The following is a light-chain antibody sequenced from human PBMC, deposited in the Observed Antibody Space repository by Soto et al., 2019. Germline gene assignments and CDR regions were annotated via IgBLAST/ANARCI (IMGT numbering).Light chain of an antibody. CDR1: SSDIGAYNF. CDR3: TSWTTSTTMI. J-gene: IGLJ2*01. Sequence: QSVLTQPASVSGSPGQSITISCTGTSSDIGAYNFVSWYHQPPGKAPKLMLYDVNIRPSGVSNRFSGSKSGNTASLTISGLQAEDEADYYCTSWTTSTTMIFGGGTKLTVL. V-gene: IGLV2-14*03. CDR2: DVN.